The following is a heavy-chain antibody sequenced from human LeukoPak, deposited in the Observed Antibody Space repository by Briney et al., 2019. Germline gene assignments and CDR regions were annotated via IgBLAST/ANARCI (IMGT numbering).Heavy chain of an antibody. CDR2: IRSKANNYAT. Sequence: GGSLRLSCVVSGFTFSGSAVHWVRQASGKGLEWVGRIRSKANNYATAYAASVKGRFTISRDDSKNTAYLQMNSLRAEDTAVYYCARDSYCSSTSCYMALDYWGQGTLVTVSS. CDR3: ARDSYCSSTSCYMALDY. V-gene: IGHV3-73*01. CDR1: GFTFSGSA. J-gene: IGHJ4*02. D-gene: IGHD2-2*02.